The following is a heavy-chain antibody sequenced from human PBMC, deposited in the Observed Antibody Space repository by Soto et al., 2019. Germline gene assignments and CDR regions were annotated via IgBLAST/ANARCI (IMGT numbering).Heavy chain of an antibody. V-gene: IGHV3-23*01. CDR3: AKFGYSSGWYTY. D-gene: IGHD6-19*01. J-gene: IGHJ4*02. CDR1: GFTFSSYA. CDR2: ISGSGGST. Sequence: EVQLLESGGGLVQPGGSLRLSCAASGFTFSSYAMSWVRQAPGKGLEWVSAISGSGGSTYYADSVKGRFTISRDNSKNTLYLQMNSLRAEATAVYYCAKFGYSSGWYTYWGQGTLVTVSS.